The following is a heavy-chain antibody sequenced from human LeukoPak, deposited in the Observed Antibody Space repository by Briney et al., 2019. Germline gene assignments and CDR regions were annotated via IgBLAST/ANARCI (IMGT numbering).Heavy chain of an antibody. J-gene: IGHJ4*02. V-gene: IGHV3-23*01. CDR3: AKALLSGDRKWEVDY. D-gene: IGHD1-26*01. CDR2: IVGNGGDT. CDR1: GFTFSNYA. Sequence: PGGSLRLSCAASGFTFSNYAMSWVRQAPGKGLHWVSGIVGNGGDTYYADSVKGRFTISRDNSKNMLYLQMSSLRAEDTAIYYCAKALLSGDRKWEVDYWRQGTLVTVS.